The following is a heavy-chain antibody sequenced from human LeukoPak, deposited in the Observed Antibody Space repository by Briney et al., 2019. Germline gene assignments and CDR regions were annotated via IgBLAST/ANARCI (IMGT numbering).Heavy chain of an antibody. CDR3: ASGNLYYDSSAFDY. V-gene: IGHV3-23*01. D-gene: IGHD3-22*01. CDR2: ISVSGGST. J-gene: IGHJ4*02. CDR1: GCTFSNYA. Sequence: PGGSLRLSCAASGCTFSNYAMSGGRQAPGKGLEWVSAISVSGGSTYYADSVKGRFTISRDNAKKSLFVQINSLRAEDTAVYYCASGNLYYDSSAFDYWGQGTLVTVSS.